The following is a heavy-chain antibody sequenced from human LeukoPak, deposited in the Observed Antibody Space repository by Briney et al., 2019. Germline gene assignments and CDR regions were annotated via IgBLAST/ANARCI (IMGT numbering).Heavy chain of an antibody. V-gene: IGHV4-39*01. D-gene: IGHD4-17*01. Sequence: SETLSLTCTVSGGSLSSSSYYWGWLRQPPGTGLEWIGSIYYSGSTYYNPSLKSRVTISVDTSKNQFSLKLSSVTAADTAVYYCARLYGDYVLADYWGQGTLVTVSS. CDR3: ARLYGDYVLADY. CDR1: GGSLSSSSYY. J-gene: IGHJ4*02. CDR2: IYYSGST.